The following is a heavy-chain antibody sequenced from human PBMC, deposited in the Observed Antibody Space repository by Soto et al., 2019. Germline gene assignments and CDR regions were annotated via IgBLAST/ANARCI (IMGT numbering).Heavy chain of an antibody. D-gene: IGHD3-3*01. CDR2: MNPNSGNT. J-gene: IGHJ6*02. V-gene: IGHV1-8*01. CDR1: GYPFTSYD. CDR3: ARGPRVLRFLEWLFGPLDV. Sequence: GXSVKVSFNAAGYPFTSYDISWGRRATGQGLEWMGWMNPNSGNTGYAQKFQGRVTMTRNTSISTAYMELSSLRSEDTAVYYCARGPRVLRFLEWLFGPLDVWGQGTTVTVSS.